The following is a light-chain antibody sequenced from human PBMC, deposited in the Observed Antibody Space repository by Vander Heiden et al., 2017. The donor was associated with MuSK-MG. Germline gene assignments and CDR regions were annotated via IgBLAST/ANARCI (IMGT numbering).Light chain of an antibody. CDR3: CSFAGMSVV. CDR2: DVS. Sequence: QSALTQPRSVSGSPGLSVTISCTGTSNDVGGYNYVSWFQPHPGKAPQLIIFDVSKRPSGVPDRFSGSKSGNTASLTISGLQAEDEADYYCCSFAGMSVVFGGGTKLTVL. J-gene: IGLJ2*01. V-gene: IGLV2-11*01. CDR1: SNDVGGYNY.